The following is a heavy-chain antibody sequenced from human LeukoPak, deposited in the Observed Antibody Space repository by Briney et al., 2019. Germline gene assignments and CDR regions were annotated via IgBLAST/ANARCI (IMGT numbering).Heavy chain of an antibody. CDR1: VYTFTSYD. Sequence: ASVKVSCKASVYTFTSYDINWVRQATGQGLEWMGWMNANSGNTGYAQKFQGRVTMTRNTSISTAYMELSSLRSEDTAVYYCARAIAVAGTLFLKCNWFDPWGQGTLVTVSS. CDR2: MNANSGNT. V-gene: IGHV1-8*01. CDR3: ARAIAVAGTLFLKCNWFDP. J-gene: IGHJ5*02. D-gene: IGHD6-19*01.